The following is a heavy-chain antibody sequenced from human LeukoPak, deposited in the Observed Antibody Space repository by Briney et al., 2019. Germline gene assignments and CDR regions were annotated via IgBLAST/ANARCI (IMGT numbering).Heavy chain of an antibody. CDR2: ISSSSSYI. D-gene: IGHD6-6*01. CDR1: GFTFSSYS. V-gene: IGHV3-21*01. J-gene: IGHJ4*02. Sequence: GGSLRLSCAASGFTFSSYSMNWVRQAPGKGLEWVSSISSSSSYIYYADSVKGRFTISRDNAKNSLYLQMNSLRAEDTAVYYCARDWGGSSSSRADFDYWDQGALVTVSS. CDR3: ARDWGGSSSSRADFDY.